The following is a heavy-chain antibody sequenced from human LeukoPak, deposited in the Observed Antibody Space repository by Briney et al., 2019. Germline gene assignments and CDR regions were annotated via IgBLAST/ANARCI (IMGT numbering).Heavy chain of an antibody. Sequence: GGSLRLSCAASGFTFSDYYMSWIRQAPGKGLEWVSYISSSGSTIYYADSVKGRFTISRDNAKNSLYLQMNSLRAEDTAVYYCAKEGDIVVVPAAAWDYWGQGTLVTVSS. CDR3: AKEGDIVVVPAAAWDY. J-gene: IGHJ4*02. D-gene: IGHD2-2*01. CDR2: ISSSGSTI. V-gene: IGHV3-11*01. CDR1: GFTFSDYY.